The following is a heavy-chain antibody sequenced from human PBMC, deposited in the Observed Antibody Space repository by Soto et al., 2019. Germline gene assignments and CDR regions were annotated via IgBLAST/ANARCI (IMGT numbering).Heavy chain of an antibody. CDR1: GFTFTRYS. CDR3: ARESEDLTSKFDY. Sequence: VGSLRLSCAASGFTFTRYSMNWVRQAPGKGLEWFSSISSTTNYIYYGNSMKGGFTISRDNAKNSLYLEMNSLRAEDTAVYYCARESEDLTSKFDYWGQGTLVTVSS. CDR2: ISSTTNYI. V-gene: IGHV3-21*06. J-gene: IGHJ4*02.